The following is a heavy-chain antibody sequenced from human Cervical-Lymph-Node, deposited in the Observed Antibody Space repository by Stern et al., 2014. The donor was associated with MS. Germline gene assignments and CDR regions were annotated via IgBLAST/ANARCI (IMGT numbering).Heavy chain of an antibody. CDR2: IDPIFDKT. J-gene: IGHJ4*02. V-gene: IGHV1-69*06. Sequence: QVQLVQSGAEVKKPGSSVKVSCKTSGGTFLNYAITWVRQAPGQGLEWMGDIDPIFDKTNYAEKFQERVTITAKKSTNTAYMEVRNLTSGDTAVYYCAGHRYNHWGQGTLVIVSS. D-gene: IGHD3-9*01. CDR3: AGHRYNH. CDR1: GGTFLNYA.